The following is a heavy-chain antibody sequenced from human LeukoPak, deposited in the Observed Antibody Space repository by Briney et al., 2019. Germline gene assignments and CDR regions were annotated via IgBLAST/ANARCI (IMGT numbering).Heavy chain of an antibody. CDR1: GGTFSSYA. V-gene: IGHV1-69*05. CDR2: IIPIFGTA. Sequence: SVKVSCKASGGTFSSYAISWVRQAPGQGLEWMGGIIPIFGTANYAQKFQGRVTITTDESTSTAYMELSSLRSEDTAVYYCAGANHRDDYYYYYYMDVWGKGTTVTVSS. J-gene: IGHJ6*03. D-gene: IGHD1-14*01. CDR3: AGANHRDDYYYYYYMDV.